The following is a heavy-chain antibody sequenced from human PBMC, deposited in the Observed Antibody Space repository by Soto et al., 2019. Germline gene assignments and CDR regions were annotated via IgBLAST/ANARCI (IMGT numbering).Heavy chain of an antibody. CDR2: ISGSGEST. CDR3: AKRREGGYYIFDY. Sequence: RRLSCAASGFTFSSFAMIWVRQAPGKGLEWVSSISGSGESTYYADSVKGRLSISRDNSKNTLYLQMNSLRAEDTAVYYCAKRREGGYYIFDYWGQGTPVTVSS. J-gene: IGHJ4*02. V-gene: IGHV3-23*01. CDR1: GFTFSSFA. D-gene: IGHD3-10*01.